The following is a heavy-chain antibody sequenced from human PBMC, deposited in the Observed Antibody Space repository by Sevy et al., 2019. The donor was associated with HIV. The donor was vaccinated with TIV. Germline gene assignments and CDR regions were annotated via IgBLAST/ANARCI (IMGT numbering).Heavy chain of an antibody. D-gene: IGHD6-6*01. J-gene: IGHJ5*02. Sequence: SETLSLTCTVSGGSISSYYWSWIRQPAGKGLEWIGRIYTSGSTNYNPSLKSRVTMSVDTSKNQFSLKLSSVTAADTAVYYRARGPLIAARYDWFDPWGQGTLVTVSS. V-gene: IGHV4-4*07. CDR3: ARGPLIAARYDWFDP. CDR2: IYTSGST. CDR1: GGSISSYY.